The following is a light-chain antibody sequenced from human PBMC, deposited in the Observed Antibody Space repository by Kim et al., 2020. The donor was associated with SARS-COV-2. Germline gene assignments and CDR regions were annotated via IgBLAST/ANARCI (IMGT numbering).Light chain of an antibody. J-gene: IGLJ1*01. CDR3: NSRDSSGNHLFYV. CDR1: SLRRYY. Sequence: SSELTQDPAVSVALGQTVRITCQGDSLRRYYASWYQQKPGHAPVLVIYGKNNRPSGIPDRFSGSSSGNTASLTITGAQAEDEADYYCNSRDSSGNHLFYV. V-gene: IGLV3-19*01. CDR2: GKN.